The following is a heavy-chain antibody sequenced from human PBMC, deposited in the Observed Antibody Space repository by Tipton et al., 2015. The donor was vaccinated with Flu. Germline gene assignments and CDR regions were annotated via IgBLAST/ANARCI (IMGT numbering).Heavy chain of an antibody. V-gene: IGHV3-30*18. CDR2: ISFDGSNK. J-gene: IGHJ5*02. CDR1: GFTFSYYG. CDR3: AKDGLELAVNWLDP. Sequence: AASGFTFSYYGMHWVRQAPGKGLEWVAMISFDGSNKYYADSVKGRFTISRDNSNNTLYLQMNSLRPDDTAVYYCAKDGLELAVNWLDPWGQGTPVTVSS. D-gene: IGHD1-7*01.